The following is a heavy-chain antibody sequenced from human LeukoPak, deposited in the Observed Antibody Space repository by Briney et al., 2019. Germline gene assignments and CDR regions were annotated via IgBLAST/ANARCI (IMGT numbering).Heavy chain of an antibody. Sequence: PGGSLRLSCEASGFNVSSNYMTWVRQAPGKGLEWVSLIYGDGTTDYADSVHGRFHISRHNSKNTLYLQKNSLRAEDTAVYYCARDIIYLDHWGQGTLVTVSS. CDR1: GFNVSSNY. J-gene: IGHJ4*02. CDR3: ARDIIYLDH. D-gene: IGHD3-10*01. CDR2: IYGDGTT. V-gene: IGHV3-53*04.